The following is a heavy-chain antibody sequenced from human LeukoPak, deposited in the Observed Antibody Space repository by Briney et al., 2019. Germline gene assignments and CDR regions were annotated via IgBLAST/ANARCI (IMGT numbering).Heavy chain of an antibody. CDR3: VRGAVTGQQCDN. CDR2: ITSDGYTT. Sequence: GGSLRLSCAASGFSFSNHWMHWVRQVPGEGLVWVSRITSDGYTTNYADSVKGRFTISRDNAKNTLYLQMNSLRDEDTAVYYCVRGAVTGQQCDNWGQGTLVTVSS. D-gene: IGHD2-21*02. CDR1: GFSFSNHW. V-gene: IGHV3-74*01. J-gene: IGHJ4*02.